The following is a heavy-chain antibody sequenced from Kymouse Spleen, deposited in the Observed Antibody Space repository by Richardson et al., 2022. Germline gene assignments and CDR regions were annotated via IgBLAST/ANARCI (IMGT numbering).Heavy chain of an antibody. CDR2: ISGSGGST. J-gene: IGHJ4*02. CDR3: AKDGMYYDILTGYYNY. Sequence: EVQLVESGGGLVQPGGSLRLSCAASGFTFSSYAMSWVRQAPGKGLEWVSAISGSGGSTYYADSVKGRFTISRDNSKNTLYLQMNSLRAEDTAVYYCAKDGMYYDILTGYYNYWGQGTLVTVSS. CDR1: GFTFSSYA. D-gene: IGHD3-9*01. V-gene: IGHV3-23*04.